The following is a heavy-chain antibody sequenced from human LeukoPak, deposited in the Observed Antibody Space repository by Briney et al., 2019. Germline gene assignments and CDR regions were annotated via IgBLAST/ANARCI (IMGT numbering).Heavy chain of an antibody. D-gene: IGHD3-10*01. CDR2: TYYRSKWYN. CDR3: ARGYYYGSGSYYLRPNYYYYYYMDV. J-gene: IGHJ6*03. Sequence: SQTLSLTCAISGDSVSSNSAAWNWIRQSPSRGLEWLGGTYYRSKWYNDYAVSVKSRITINPDTSKNQFSLQLNSVTPEDTAVYYCARGYYYGSGSYYLRPNYYYYYYMDVWGKGTTVTVSS. CDR1: GDSVSSNSAA. V-gene: IGHV6-1*01.